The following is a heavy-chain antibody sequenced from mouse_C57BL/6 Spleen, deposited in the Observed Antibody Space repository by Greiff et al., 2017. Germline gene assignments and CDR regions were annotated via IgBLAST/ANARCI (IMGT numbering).Heavy chain of an antibody. J-gene: IGHJ1*03. CDR1: GYAFSSYW. D-gene: IGHD1-1*01. V-gene: IGHV1-80*01. CDR3: ARWGLLLRLVEV. CDR2: IYPGDGDT. Sequence: QVQLQQSGAELVKPGASVKISCKASGYAFSSYWMDWVKQRPGKGLEWIGQIYPGDGDTNSNGKFKGKATLTADKSSSTAYMQLRSLTSEDSAVYFWARWGLLLRLVEVWGTGTTVSVSS.